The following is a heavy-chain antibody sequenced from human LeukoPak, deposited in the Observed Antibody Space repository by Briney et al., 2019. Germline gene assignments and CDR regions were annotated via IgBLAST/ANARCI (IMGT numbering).Heavy chain of an antibody. CDR2: IYYSGST. D-gene: IGHD3-10*01. V-gene: IGHV4-59*08. CDR1: GGSISSYY. CDR3: ARHLLGEFHAADNWFDP. J-gene: IGHJ5*02. Sequence: SETLSLTCTVSGGSISSYYWSWIRQPPGKGLEWIGYIYYSGSTNYNPSLKSRVTISVDTSKNQFSLKLSSVTAADTAVYYCARHLLGEFHAADNWFDPWGQGTLVTVSS.